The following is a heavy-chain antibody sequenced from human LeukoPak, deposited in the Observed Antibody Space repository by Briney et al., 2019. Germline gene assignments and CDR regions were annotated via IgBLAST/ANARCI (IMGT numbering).Heavy chain of an antibody. CDR1: GYTITSYY. Sequence: ASVKVSCTASGYTITSYYIDWVRQAPGQGLEWMGVINPSGGSTRYAQKFQGRVTMTGDTSTRTVYMELSSLTSADTAVYYCARGTTDDYWGQGTPVTVSS. V-gene: IGHV1-46*01. CDR3: ARGTTDDY. CDR2: INPSGGST. J-gene: IGHJ4*02. D-gene: IGHD1-1*01.